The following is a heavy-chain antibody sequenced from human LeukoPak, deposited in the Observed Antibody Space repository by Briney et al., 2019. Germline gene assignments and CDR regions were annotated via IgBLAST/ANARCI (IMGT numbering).Heavy chain of an antibody. Sequence: PGRSLRLSCAASGFTFSSYGMHWVRQAPGKGLEWVAVIWYDGSNKYYADSVKGRFTISRDNSKNTLYLQMNSLRAEDTAVYYCARAYGGASYYYYGMDVWGQGTTVTVSS. V-gene: IGHV3-33*01. CDR1: GFTFSSYG. CDR2: IWYDGSNK. CDR3: ARAYGGASYYYYGMDV. J-gene: IGHJ6*02. D-gene: IGHD4-23*01.